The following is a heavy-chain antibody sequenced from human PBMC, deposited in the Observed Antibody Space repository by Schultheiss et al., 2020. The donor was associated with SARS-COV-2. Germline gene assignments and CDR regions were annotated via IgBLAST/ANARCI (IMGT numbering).Heavy chain of an antibody. CDR3: ARERIVGSTAFDY. CDR2: IDFSATT. D-gene: IGHD1-26*01. CDR1: GASVTGGGHY. J-gene: IGHJ4*02. Sequence: SETLSLTCTVSGASVTGGGHYWTWIRHHPGKGLEWIGGIDFSATTRSNPSLKSRVSISLDMSKNQFILKLRSMTAADTAMYFCARERIVGSTAFDYWGQGTRVTVSS. V-gene: IGHV4-31*03.